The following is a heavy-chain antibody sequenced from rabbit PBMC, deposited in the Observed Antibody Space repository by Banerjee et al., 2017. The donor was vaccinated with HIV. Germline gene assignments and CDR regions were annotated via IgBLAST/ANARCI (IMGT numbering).Heavy chain of an antibody. Sequence: QEQLEESGGDLVKPEGSLTLTCTASGFSFNNKYVMMCWVRQAPGKGLEWIACIGTGSGSTYYASWAKGRFTISKTSSTTVTLQMTSLTAADTATYFCARDLAGVIGWNFNFWGPGTLVTVS. CDR3: ARDLAGVIGWNFNF. J-gene: IGHJ4*01. V-gene: IGHV1S45*01. D-gene: IGHD4-1*01. CDR2: IGTGSGST. CDR1: GFSFNNKYV.